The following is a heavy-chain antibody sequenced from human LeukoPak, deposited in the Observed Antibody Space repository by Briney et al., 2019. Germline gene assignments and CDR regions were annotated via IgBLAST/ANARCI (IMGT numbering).Heavy chain of an antibody. V-gene: IGHV3-66*01. D-gene: IGHD3-22*01. J-gene: IGHJ4*02. CDR2: IYSGGNT. Sequence: PGGSLRLSCAASGFTFSSYEMNWVRQASGKGLEWVSVIYSGGNTYYADSVRGRFTISRDNSKNTLYLQMNSLRAEDTAVYYCARDTSYYDSSLGYWGQGTLVTVSS. CDR3: ARDTSYYDSSLGY. CDR1: GFTFSSYE.